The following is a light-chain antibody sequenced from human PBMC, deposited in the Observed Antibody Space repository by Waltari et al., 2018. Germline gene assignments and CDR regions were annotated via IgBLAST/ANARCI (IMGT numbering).Light chain of an antibody. J-gene: IGKJ1*01. V-gene: IGKV1-5*03. CDR3: QQYHTYWA. CDR2: KAS. CDR1: QSISSW. Sequence: DIQMTRSPSTLSASVGDRVTITCRASQSISSWLAWYQQKPGKAPKLLIYKASTLQSGIPSRFSGSGSGTDFTLTISSLHPDDFATYYCQQYHTYWAFGQGTKVEIK.